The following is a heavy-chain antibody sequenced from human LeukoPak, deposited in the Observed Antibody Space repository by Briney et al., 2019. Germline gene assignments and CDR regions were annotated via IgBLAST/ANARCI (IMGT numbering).Heavy chain of an antibody. Sequence: GGSLRLSCVVSGFTFSTYAMDWVRQAPGKGLEWVSYITSSSSSIFYADSVRGRFTISRDNAKNSLYLQMNSLGVDDSAVYYCARVSTCSGGSCLGSWGQGTLVTVSS. CDR3: ARVSTCSGGSCLGS. J-gene: IGHJ5*02. D-gene: IGHD2-15*01. V-gene: IGHV3-48*04. CDR2: ITSSSSSI. CDR1: GFTFSTYA.